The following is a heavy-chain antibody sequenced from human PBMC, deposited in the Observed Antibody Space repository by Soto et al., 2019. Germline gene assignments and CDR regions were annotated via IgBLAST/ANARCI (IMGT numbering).Heavy chain of an antibody. Sequence: GGSLRLSCAASGFTVSSYGMHWVRQAPGKGLEWVAVIWYDGSNKYYADSVKGRFTLSRDNSKNTLYLQMNSLRAEDTAVYYCAREGNRITIFGVALPLDYWGQGTLVTVSS. CDR1: GFTVSSYG. D-gene: IGHD3-3*01. V-gene: IGHV3-33*01. CDR3: AREGNRITIFGVALPLDY. J-gene: IGHJ4*02. CDR2: IWYDGSNK.